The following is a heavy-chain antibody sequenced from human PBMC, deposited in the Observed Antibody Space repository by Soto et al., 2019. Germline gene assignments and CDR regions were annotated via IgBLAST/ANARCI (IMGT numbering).Heavy chain of an antibody. Sequence: QVQLQESGPGLVKPSGTLSLICAVSGGSISSSNWWSWVRQPPGKGLEWIGEIYHSGSTNYNPSLKSRVTISVDKSKNQSSLMLSSVTAADTAVYYCAREKGYYYYGMDVWGQGTTVTVSS. J-gene: IGHJ6*02. CDR3: AREKGYYYYGMDV. CDR1: GGSISSSNW. V-gene: IGHV4-4*02. CDR2: IYHSGST.